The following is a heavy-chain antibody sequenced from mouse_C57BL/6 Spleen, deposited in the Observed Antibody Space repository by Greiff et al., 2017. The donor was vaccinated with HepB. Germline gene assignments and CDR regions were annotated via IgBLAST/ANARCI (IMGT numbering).Heavy chain of an antibody. J-gene: IGHJ3*01. V-gene: IGHV3-6*01. D-gene: IGHD2-1*01. CDR1: GYSITSGYY. CDR3: AGQIYYGNYPSWFAY. Sequence: EVKLQESGPGLVKPSQSLSLTCSVTGYSITSGYYWNWIRQFPGNKLEWMGYISYDGSNNYNPSLKNRISITRDTSKNQFFLKLNSVTTEDTATYYCAGQIYYGNYPSWFAYWGQGTLVTVSA. CDR2: ISYDGSN.